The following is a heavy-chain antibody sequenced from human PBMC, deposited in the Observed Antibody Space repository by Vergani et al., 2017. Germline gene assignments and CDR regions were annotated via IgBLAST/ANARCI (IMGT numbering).Heavy chain of an antibody. CDR3: AKDPTPYSSGWYGYYYYGMDV. CDR1: GFTFSSYA. CDR2: ISGSGGST. J-gene: IGHJ6*02. V-gene: IGHV3-23*04. Sequence: EVQVVESGGGLVQPGGSLRLSCAASGFTFSSYAMSWVRQAPGKGLEWVSAISGSGGSTYYADSVKGRFTISRDNSKNTLYLQMNSLRAEDTAVYYCAKDPTPYSSGWYGYYYYGMDVWGQGTTVTVSS. D-gene: IGHD6-19*01.